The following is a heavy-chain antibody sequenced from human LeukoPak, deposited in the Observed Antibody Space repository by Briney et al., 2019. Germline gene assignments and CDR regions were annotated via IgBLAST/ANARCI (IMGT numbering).Heavy chain of an antibody. J-gene: IGHJ3*02. CDR2: IGGGGLTT. D-gene: IGHD5-24*01. Sequence: PGGSLRLSCAASGFTFSSSAMSWVRQAPGKGLEWVSAIGGGGLTTYYADSVKGRFTISRDNSKNTLYLQMNSLRAEDTDIYYCVKRLKGDGYNSEGFAFDIWGQGTMVTVSS. CDR1: GFTFSSSA. V-gene: IGHV3-23*01. CDR3: VKRLKGDGYNSEGFAFDI.